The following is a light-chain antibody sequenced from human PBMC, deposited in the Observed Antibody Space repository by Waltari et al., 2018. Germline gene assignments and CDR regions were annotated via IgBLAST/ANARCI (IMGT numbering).Light chain of an antibody. V-gene: IGLV3-21*02. CDR1: KIGGNS. Sequence: YALTQPPSVSVAPGQTARMICGGAKIGGNSVHWYQQKPGQAPVLVVFDDTNRPPGIPDRISGSKSGTTATLTISRVETGDEAAYFCQVWHNNRDTPWFGGGTKLTVL. CDR2: DDT. J-gene: IGLJ3*02. CDR3: QVWHNNRDTPW.